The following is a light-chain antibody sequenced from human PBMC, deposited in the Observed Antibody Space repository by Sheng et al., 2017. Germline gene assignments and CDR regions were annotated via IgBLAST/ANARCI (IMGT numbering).Light chain of an antibody. V-gene: IGKV1-5*03. CDR2: KAS. J-gene: IGKJ4*01. CDR1: QTISNW. CDR3: QQYHSFPFS. Sequence: DIQLTQSPSTVSASIGDRVTITCRASQTISNWLAWYQQRPGKAPNLLIYKASNLQTGVSSRFSGSSSQTEFTLTISSLQPDDFATYYCQQYHSFPFSFGGGT.